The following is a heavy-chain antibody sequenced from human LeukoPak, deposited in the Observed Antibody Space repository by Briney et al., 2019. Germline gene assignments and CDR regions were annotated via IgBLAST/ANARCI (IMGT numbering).Heavy chain of an antibody. CDR3: ARVGDYGDGGGY. J-gene: IGHJ4*02. CDR2: IIPILGIA. D-gene: IGHD4-17*01. CDR1: GGTFSSYA. Sequence: GSSVKVSCKASGGTFSSYAISWVRQAPGQGLEWMGRIIPILGIANYAQKFQGRVTITADKSTSTAYMELSSLRSDDTAVYYCARVGDYGDGGGYWGQGTLVTVSS. V-gene: IGHV1-69*04.